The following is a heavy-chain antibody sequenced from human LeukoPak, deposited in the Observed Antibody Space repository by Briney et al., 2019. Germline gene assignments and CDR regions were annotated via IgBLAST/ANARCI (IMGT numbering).Heavy chain of an antibody. V-gene: IGHV3-48*01. CDR3: AKVGSWGGWYQNYYGMDV. CDR2: ISSGSNTI. D-gene: IGHD6-19*01. CDR1: GFIFSSYS. Sequence: PGGSLRLSCAASGFIFSSYSLNWVRQAPGKGLEWVSYISSGSNTIYYADSVKGRFTISRDNAKNSLYLQMNSLRAEDTAVYYCAKVGSWGGWYQNYYGMDVWGQGTTVTVSS. J-gene: IGHJ6*02.